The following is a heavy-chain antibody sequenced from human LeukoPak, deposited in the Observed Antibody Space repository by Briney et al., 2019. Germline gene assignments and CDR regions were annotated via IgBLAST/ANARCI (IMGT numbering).Heavy chain of an antibody. V-gene: IGHV4-59*12. D-gene: IGHD5-12*01. CDR3: ARLPRYGGYDHFDY. Sequence: SETLSLTCTVSGDSIDSYYWSWIRQPPGKGLEWIGYIYYRGTTSYNPFLKSRVTISVDTSKNQFSLKLNSVTAADTAVYYCARLPRYGGYDHFDYWGPGILVIVSS. CDR1: GDSIDSYY. J-gene: IGHJ4*02. CDR2: IYYRGTT.